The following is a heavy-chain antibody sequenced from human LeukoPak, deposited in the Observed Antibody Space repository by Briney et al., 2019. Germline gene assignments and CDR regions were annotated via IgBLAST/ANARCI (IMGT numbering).Heavy chain of an antibody. CDR1: GFTFSSYS. J-gene: IGHJ6*02. D-gene: IGHD3-16*01. CDR3: ARGGRAYGLDV. Sequence: PGGSLRLSCAASGFTFSSYSMNWVRQAPGKGLEWVSFISSSSSYIYYADSVKGRFIISRDNAKNSLYLQMNSLRAEDTAVYYCARGGRAYGLDVWGQGTTVTVSS. V-gene: IGHV3-21*01. CDR2: ISSSSSYI.